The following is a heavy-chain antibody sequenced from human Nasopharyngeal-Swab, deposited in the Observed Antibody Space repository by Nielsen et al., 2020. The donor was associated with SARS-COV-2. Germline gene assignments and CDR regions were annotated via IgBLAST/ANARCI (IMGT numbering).Heavy chain of an antibody. V-gene: IGHV1-18*01. Sequence: ASVKVSCKASGYTFTSYGISWVRHAAGQGLEWMGWISAYNGNKNYAQKLQGRVTMTTDTSTSTAYMELRSLRSDDTAVYYCAREPYYYYDSSGYYHTFGMDVWGQGTTVTVSS. J-gene: IGHJ6*02. CDR2: ISAYNGNK. CDR1: GYTFTSYG. D-gene: IGHD3-22*01. CDR3: AREPYYYYDSSGYYHTFGMDV.